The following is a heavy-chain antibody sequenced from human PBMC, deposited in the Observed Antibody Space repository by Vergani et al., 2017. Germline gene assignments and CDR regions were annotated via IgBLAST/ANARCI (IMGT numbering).Heavy chain of an antibody. J-gene: IGHJ4*02. CDR2: VSGTAGST. CDR1: GFTFSTYA. CDR3: AKGPSFSDNSDPPGD. D-gene: IGHD3-22*01. V-gene: IGHV3-23*01. Sequence: EVQLLESGGGLVQPGGSLRLPCAASGFTFSTYAMTWVRQAPGKGLEWVSVVSGTAGSTSYADSVKGRFTISRDNSKNTLYLQMNSLRAEDTAVYYCAKGPSFSDNSDPPGDWGQGTLVTVSS.